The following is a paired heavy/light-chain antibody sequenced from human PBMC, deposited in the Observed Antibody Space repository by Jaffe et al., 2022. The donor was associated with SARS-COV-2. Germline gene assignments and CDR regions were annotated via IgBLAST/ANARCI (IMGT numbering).Heavy chain of an antibody. CDR3: AIIDRRNVLTANQPSNIYVMDV. Sequence: QVQLVQSGSEVKEPGSSVKMSCKASGGTFASNSVSWVRQAPGHGPEWMGRILPLIGLANYAQSFQDRVIISVDKTTNTAYMEVKSLTYEDTAVYYCAIIDRRNVLTANQPSNIYVMDVWGQGTTVTVSS. V-gene: IGHV1-69*02. J-gene: IGHJ6*02. D-gene: IGHD2-21*02. CDR1: GGTFASNS. CDR2: ILPLIGLA.
Light chain of an antibody. Sequence: AIQMTQSPSSLSASIGDRVTIYCRASQDIRNDLAWYQQRPGKAPELLIYVASTLQSEVSSRFSGAGSGTNFTLTISSLQPEDIATYYCLQDYNFPWTFGQGTKVEVK. CDR2: VAS. CDR1: QDIRND. V-gene: IGKV1-6*01. J-gene: IGKJ1*01. CDR3: LQDYNFPWT.